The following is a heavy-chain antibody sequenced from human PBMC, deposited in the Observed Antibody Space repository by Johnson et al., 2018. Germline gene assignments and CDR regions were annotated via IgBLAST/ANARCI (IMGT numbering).Heavy chain of an antibody. V-gene: IGHV4-59*01. Sequence: QVQLQEAGPGLVKPSETLSLTCTVSGDSISGNYWTWIRQPPGKGLGWIGYIYYSRISTYNLPLKSRVTISVDTSKNQPTLTLNSVIASDTAVYYWSRVFSYDSKPSDAFDIWGQGTMVTVSS. CDR3: SRVFSYDSKPSDAFDI. CDR1: GDSISGNY. CDR2: IYYSRIS. D-gene: IGHD2-8*01. J-gene: IGHJ3*02.